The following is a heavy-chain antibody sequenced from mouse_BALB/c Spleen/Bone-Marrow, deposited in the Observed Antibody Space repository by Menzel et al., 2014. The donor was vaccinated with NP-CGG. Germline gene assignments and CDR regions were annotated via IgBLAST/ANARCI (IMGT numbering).Heavy chain of an antibody. Sequence: VQLQQSGAEPVKPGASVKLSCTASGFNIKDTYMHWVKQRPEQGLECIGRIDPANGNTKYDPKFQGKATITADTSSNTAYLQLSSLTSEDTAVYYCARRGDGYYAWFAYWGQGTLVTVSA. D-gene: IGHD2-3*01. J-gene: IGHJ3*01. CDR2: IDPANGNT. V-gene: IGHV14-3*02. CDR3: ARRGDGYYAWFAY. CDR1: GFNIKDTY.